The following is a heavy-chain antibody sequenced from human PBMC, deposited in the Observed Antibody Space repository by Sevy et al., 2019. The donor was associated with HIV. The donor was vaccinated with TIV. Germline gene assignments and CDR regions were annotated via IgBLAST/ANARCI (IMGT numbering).Heavy chain of an antibody. J-gene: IGHJ3*02. D-gene: IGHD4-17*01. CDR1: GGSISSGVYS. Sequence: SETLSLTCAVSGGSISSGVYSWNWIRQPPGKGLEWIGYIYHSGSTYYNPSLKSRVTISVDRSKNLFSLKMTSVTAADTAVYFCARDWGTVTRPSALDIWGQGTMVTVSS. CDR3: ARDWGTVTRPSALDI. V-gene: IGHV4-30-2*01. CDR2: IYHSGST.